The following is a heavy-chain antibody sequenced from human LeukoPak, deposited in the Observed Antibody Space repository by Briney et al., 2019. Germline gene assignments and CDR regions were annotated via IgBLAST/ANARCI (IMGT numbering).Heavy chain of an antibody. Sequence: GGSLRPSCAASGFTFDDYGMSWVRQAPGKGLECISGINWNGGSTSYADSVKGRFTISRDNAKNSLYLQMNSLRAEDTALYYCARRSFPYYMDVWGKGTTVTVSS. CDR3: ARRSFPYYMDV. CDR1: GFTFDDYG. V-gene: IGHV3-20*04. D-gene: IGHD1-26*01. J-gene: IGHJ6*03. CDR2: INWNGGST.